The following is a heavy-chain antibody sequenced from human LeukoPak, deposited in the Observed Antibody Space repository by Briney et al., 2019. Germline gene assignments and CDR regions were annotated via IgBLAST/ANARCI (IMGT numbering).Heavy chain of an antibody. CDR3: AKSDRPRIAVAGTVVDY. CDR1: GFTFDDYA. V-gene: IGHV3-9*01. J-gene: IGHJ4*02. Sequence: GGSLRLSCAASGFTFDDYAMHWVRQAPGKGLEWVSGISWNSGSIGYADSVKGRFTISRDNAKTSLYLQMNSLRAEDTALYYCAKSDRPRIAVAGTVVDYWGQGTLVIVSS. CDR2: ISWNSGSI. D-gene: IGHD6-19*01.